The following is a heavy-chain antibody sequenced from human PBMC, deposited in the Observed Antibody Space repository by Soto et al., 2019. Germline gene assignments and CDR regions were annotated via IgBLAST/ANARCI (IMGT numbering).Heavy chain of an antibody. V-gene: IGHV2-5*01. CDR2: IYWHDDK. J-gene: IGHJ4*02. CDR1: GFSLSTTGVG. D-gene: IGHD3-16*01. CDR3: AHRGGATVGLYYFDY. Sequence: SAPTPVNPTQTLTLTCTFSGFSLSTTGVGVSWIRQPPGKALEWLALIYWHDDKRYSPSLKSRLTITKDTSKNQVVLTMTNMDPVHTATYYCAHRGGATVGLYYFDYWGQGALVTVSS.